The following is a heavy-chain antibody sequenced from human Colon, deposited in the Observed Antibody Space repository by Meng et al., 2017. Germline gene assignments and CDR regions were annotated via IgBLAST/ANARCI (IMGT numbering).Heavy chain of an antibody. Sequence: QVQLVESEGGVVKPGRSLRLTCAVSGFIFNTYFMHWVRQAPGKGLGWVAVISDDNKEFYADSVKGRFTISRDNSKNTLFLQMNSLTAADSAIYYCARDHYGDSTTGGYFDYWGQGTLVTVSS. CDR2: ISDDNKE. J-gene: IGHJ4*02. CDR1: GFIFNTYF. D-gene: IGHD4-17*01. CDR3: ARDHYGDSTTGGYFDY. V-gene: IGHV3-30*14.